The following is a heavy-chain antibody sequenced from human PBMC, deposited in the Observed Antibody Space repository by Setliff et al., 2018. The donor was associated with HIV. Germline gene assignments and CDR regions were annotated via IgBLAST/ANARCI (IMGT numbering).Heavy chain of an antibody. J-gene: IGHJ6*02. CDR1: GFDLGDYA. CDR2: IRSEEYGGTS. V-gene: IGHV3-49*04. D-gene: IGHD4-17*01. CDR3: ARDDSGYNYGGRGMDV. Sequence: GGSLRLSCAGVGFDLGDYAVTWVRQAPGKGLKWVSFIRSEEYGGTSAFAASVKGRFTISRDDTRGIAYLQMNSLQTEDTGVYYCARDDSGYNYGGRGMDVWGQGTTVTVSS.